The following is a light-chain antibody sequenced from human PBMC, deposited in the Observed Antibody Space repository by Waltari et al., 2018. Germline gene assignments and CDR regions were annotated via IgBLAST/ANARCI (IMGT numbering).Light chain of an antibody. J-gene: IGKJ1*01. CDR1: QSLLHSNGYNY. CDR2: LGS. CDR3: MQSLRALWT. Sequence: DLVVPQSPLSLPVTPGEPASISCRSSQSLLHSNGYNYLDWYLQKPGQSPQLLIYLGSNRASGVPDRFSGSGSGTDFTLKISRVEAEDVGVYYCMQSLRALWTFGQGTKVEIK. V-gene: IGKV2-28*01.